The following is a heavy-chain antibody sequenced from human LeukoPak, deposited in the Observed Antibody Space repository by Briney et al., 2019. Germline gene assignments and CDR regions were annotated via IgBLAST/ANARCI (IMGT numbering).Heavy chain of an antibody. Sequence: GASVKVSCKASGYTFTGYYIHWVRQAPGQGLEWMGWINPNINGTNYAQKFQGRVTITADKSTSTAYMELSSLRSEDTAVYYCARADPFYGSGSYAGSWFDPWGQGTLVTVSS. J-gene: IGHJ5*02. V-gene: IGHV1-2*02. D-gene: IGHD3-10*01. CDR1: GYTFTGYY. CDR2: INPNINGT. CDR3: ARADPFYGSGSYAGSWFDP.